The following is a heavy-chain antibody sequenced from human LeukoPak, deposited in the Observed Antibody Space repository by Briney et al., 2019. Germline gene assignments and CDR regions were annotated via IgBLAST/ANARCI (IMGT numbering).Heavy chain of an antibody. CDR3: ARESLWFGESLDY. Sequence: GGSLRLSCAAPGFTFSSCWMSWVRQAPGKGLEWVANIKQDGSEKYYVDSVKGRFTISRDNAKNSLYLQMNSLRAEDTAVYYCARESLWFGESLDYWGQGTLVTVSS. J-gene: IGHJ4*02. CDR2: IKQDGSEK. D-gene: IGHD3-10*01. CDR1: GFTFSSCW. V-gene: IGHV3-7*01.